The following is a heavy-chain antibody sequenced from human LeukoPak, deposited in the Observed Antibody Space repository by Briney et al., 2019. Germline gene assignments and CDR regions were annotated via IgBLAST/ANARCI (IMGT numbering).Heavy chain of an antibody. J-gene: IGHJ6*03. Sequence: SETLSLTCTVSGGSISSYYWSWIRQPAGKGLEWIGRIYTSGSTNYNPSLKSRVTMSVDTSKNQFSLKLSSVTAADTAVYYCARSIQLWSKGYYYYYMDVWGKGTTVTISS. CDR3: ARSIQLWSKGYYYYYMDV. V-gene: IGHV4-4*07. CDR2: IYTSGST. D-gene: IGHD5-18*01. CDR1: GGSISSYY.